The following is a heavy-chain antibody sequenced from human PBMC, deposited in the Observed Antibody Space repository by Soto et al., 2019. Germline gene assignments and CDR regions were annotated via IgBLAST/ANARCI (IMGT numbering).Heavy chain of an antibody. Sequence: GGSLRLSCAASGFTFTRYSMNWVRQAPGKGLEWVSSISSTTNYIYYGDSMKGRFTISRDNAKNSLYLEMNSLRAEDTAVYYCARQSEDLTSNFDYWGQGTMVTVYS. J-gene: IGHJ4*02. CDR3: ARQSEDLTSNFDY. CDR2: ISSTTNYI. CDR1: GFTFTRYS. V-gene: IGHV3-21*06.